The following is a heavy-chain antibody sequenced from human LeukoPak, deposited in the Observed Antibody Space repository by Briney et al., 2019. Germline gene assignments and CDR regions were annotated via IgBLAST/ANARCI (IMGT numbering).Heavy chain of an antibody. CDR2: IIPIVAIA. J-gene: IGHJ3*01. D-gene: IGHD3-16*01. CDR1: GGTFNSYA. CDR3: ARLLGVSQLDV. V-gene: IGHV1-69*04. Sequence: SVKVSCKASGGTFNSYAIYWVRQAPGQGLECMGRIIPIVAIANYAQKFQGRVTITADKSTSTAYLELSSLRSEDTAVYFCARLLGVSQLDVWGQGTTVTVFS.